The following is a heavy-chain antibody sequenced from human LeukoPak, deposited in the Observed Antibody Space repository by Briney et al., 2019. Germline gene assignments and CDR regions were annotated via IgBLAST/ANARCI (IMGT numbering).Heavy chain of an antibody. J-gene: IGHJ4*02. D-gene: IGHD3-10*01. CDR2: ISSDGGNT. CDR3: ARDLNARKDGLHFGADC. CDR1: GFTFSSYG. Sequence: PGGSLRLSCAASGFTFSSYGMHWVRQAPGKGLEWVSIISSDGGNTYYGDSVRGRFTISRDNSKNTVDLQMDSLRVEDTAVYYCARDLNARKDGLHFGADCWGQGSLVTVSS. V-gene: IGHV3-33*01.